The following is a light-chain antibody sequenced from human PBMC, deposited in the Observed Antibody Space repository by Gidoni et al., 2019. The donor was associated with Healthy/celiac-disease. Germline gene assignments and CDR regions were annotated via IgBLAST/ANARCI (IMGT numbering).Light chain of an antibody. J-gene: IGKJ3*01. CDR2: KAS. CDR3: QQYNSYSKT. CDR1: QSISSW. V-gene: IGKV1-5*03. Sequence: DIQMKQSPSTLSASVGDRVTITCRASQSISSWLAWYQQKPGKAPKLLIYKASSLESGVPSRFSGSGSGTEFTLTISSLQPDDFATYYCQQYNSYSKTFGPGTKVEIK.